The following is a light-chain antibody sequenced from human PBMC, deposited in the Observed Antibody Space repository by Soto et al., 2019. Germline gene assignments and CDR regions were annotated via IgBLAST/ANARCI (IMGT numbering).Light chain of an antibody. Sequence: EIVLTQSPGTLSLSPGERATLSCRASQSVSSSYLAWYQQKPGQAPRLLIYGASSRATGIPDRFSGSGSGTAFTLTISRLEPEDFAVYYCQQYCSSPHTFGPGTKVDIK. V-gene: IGKV3-20*01. CDR2: GAS. J-gene: IGKJ3*01. CDR3: QQYCSSPHT. CDR1: QSVSSSY.